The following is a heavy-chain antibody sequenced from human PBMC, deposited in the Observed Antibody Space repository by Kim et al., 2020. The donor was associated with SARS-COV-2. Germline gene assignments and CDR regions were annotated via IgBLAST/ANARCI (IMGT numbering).Heavy chain of an antibody. CDR1: GYTFTAYD. CDR2: MNPNSGNT. D-gene: IGHD3-10*01. V-gene: IGHV1-8*01. Sequence: ASVKVSCKASGYTFTAYDINWVRQAPGQGPEGMGWMNPNSGNTGYADKFKGKFTMATDTSMSTAYMEFHSLTSEDTAVYYCARGITMVGGTKARYFDYWGQGTLVTVSS. CDR3: ARGITMVGGTKARYFDY. J-gene: IGHJ4*02.